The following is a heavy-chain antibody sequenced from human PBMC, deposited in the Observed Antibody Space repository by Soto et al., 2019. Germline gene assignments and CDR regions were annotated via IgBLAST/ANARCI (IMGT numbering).Heavy chain of an antibody. V-gene: IGHV4-39*01. Sequence: SETLSLTCTVSGGSISSSSYYWGWIRQPPGKGLEWIGCIYYSGSTYYNPSLKGRVTISVDTSKNQFSLKLSSVTAADTAVYYCGGRGYYYGSGSGGEFDYWGQGTLVTVSS. CDR3: GGRGYYYGSGSGGEFDY. CDR2: IYYSGST. CDR1: GGSISSSSYY. J-gene: IGHJ4*02. D-gene: IGHD3-10*01.